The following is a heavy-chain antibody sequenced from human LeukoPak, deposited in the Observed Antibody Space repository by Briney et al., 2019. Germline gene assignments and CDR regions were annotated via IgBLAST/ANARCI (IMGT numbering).Heavy chain of an antibody. CDR2: FDPEDGET. CDR1: GYTLTELS. J-gene: IGHJ4*02. V-gene: IGHV1-24*01. CDR3: ATHHVQRYFDWQDY. Sequence: ASVKVSCKVSGYTLTELSIHWVRQAPGKGLEWMGGFDPEDGETIYAQKFQGRVTMTEDTSTDTAYMELSSLRSEDTAVYYCATHHVQRYFDWQDYWGQGTLFTVSS. D-gene: IGHD3-9*01.